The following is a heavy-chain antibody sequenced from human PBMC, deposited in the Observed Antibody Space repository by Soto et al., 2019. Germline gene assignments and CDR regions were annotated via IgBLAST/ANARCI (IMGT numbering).Heavy chain of an antibody. CDR3: ARVLRYFDWLLFDY. V-gene: IGHV4-4*02. Sequence: PSETLSLTCAVSGGSISSSNWWSWVRQPPGKGLEWIGEIYHSGSTNYNPSLKSRVTISVDKSKNQFSLKLSSVTAADTAVYYCARVLRYFDWLLFDYWGQGTLVTVS. CDR2: IYHSGST. D-gene: IGHD3-9*01. J-gene: IGHJ4*02. CDR1: GGSISSSNW.